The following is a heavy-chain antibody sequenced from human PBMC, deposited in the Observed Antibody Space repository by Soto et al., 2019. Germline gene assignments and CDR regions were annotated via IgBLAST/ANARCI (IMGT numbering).Heavy chain of an antibody. D-gene: IGHD1-26*01. CDR3: AKKGAVGAIFFFDY. Sequence: EVQLLESGGGLVQPGGSLRLSCAASGFTFSSYSMSWVRQAPGKGLEWVSAISGGRGSTHYADSVKGRFTISRDTSKNTLYLQMNSLRAADTAVYYCAKKGAVGAIFFFDYWAQGALVPVSS. V-gene: IGHV3-23*01. J-gene: IGHJ4*02. CDR2: ISGGRGST. CDR1: GFTFSSYS.